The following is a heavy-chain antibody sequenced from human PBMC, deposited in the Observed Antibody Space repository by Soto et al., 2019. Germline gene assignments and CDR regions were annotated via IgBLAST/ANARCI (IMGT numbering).Heavy chain of an antibody. CDR3: AKGIASSGYYFYYYYGMDV. CDR2: ISGSGGST. CDR1: GFTFSDYY. D-gene: IGHD3-22*01. J-gene: IGHJ6*02. V-gene: IGHV3-23*01. Sequence: GGSLRLSCAASGFTFSDYYMNWIRQAPGKGLEWVSAISGSGGSTYYADSVKGRFTISRDNSKNTLYLQMNSLRAEDTAVYYCAKGIASSGYYFYYYYGMDVWGQGTTVTVSS.